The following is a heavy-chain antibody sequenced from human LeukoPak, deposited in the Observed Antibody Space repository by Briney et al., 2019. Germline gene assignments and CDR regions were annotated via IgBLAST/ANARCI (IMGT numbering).Heavy chain of an antibody. CDR1: GGSFSGYC. J-gene: IGHJ4*02. D-gene: IGHD4-23*01. Sequence: TSETLSLTCAVYGGSFSGYCWSWIRQPPGKGLEWIGEINHSGSTNYNPSLKSRVTISIDTSKNQFSLKLSSVTAADTAVYYCARGPLRWYDYWAREPWSPSPQ. CDR3: ARGPLRWYDY. CDR2: INHSGST. V-gene: IGHV4-34*01.